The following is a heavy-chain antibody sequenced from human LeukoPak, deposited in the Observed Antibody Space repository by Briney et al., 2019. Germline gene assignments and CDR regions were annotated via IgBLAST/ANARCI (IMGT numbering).Heavy chain of an antibody. CDR3: ARQITISHFDY. CDR1: GYTFTTYW. Sequence: GESLKISCQGSGYTFTTYWIGWVRQMPGKGLEWMGIIHPGDSDIRYSPSVKGQVTISADKSISTAYLQWSNLKASDTAMYYCARQITISHFDYWGQGTLVTVSS. CDR2: IHPGDSDI. V-gene: IGHV5-51*01. D-gene: IGHD3-3*01. J-gene: IGHJ4*02.